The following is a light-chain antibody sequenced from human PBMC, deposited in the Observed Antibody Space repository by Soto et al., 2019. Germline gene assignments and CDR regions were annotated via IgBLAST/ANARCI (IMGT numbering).Light chain of an antibody. V-gene: IGKV3-20*01. Sequence: EIVLTQSPGTLSLSPGERATLSCRASQSVSSNYLAWYQQKPGQAPRLLIYGASSRATGIPDRFSGSGSGTEFTLTITRLEPEDFAVYYCQQYGSSPRTFGGGTKVEIK. CDR3: QQYGSSPRT. CDR2: GAS. J-gene: IGKJ4*01. CDR1: QSVSSNY.